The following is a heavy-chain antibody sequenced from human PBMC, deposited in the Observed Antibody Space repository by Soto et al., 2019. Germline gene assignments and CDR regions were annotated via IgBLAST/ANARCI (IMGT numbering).Heavy chain of an antibody. V-gene: IGHV5-10-1*01. Sequence: GESLKISCKGSGYSFTSYWISWVRQMPGKGLEWMGRIDPSDSYTNYSPSLQGHVTISADKSISTAYLQWSSLKASDTAMYYCATARYGSGSYYNPSAYYYYGMDVWGQGTTVTVSS. D-gene: IGHD3-10*01. CDR1: GYSFTSYW. CDR2: IDPSDSYT. CDR3: ATARYGSGSYYNPSAYYYYGMDV. J-gene: IGHJ6*02.